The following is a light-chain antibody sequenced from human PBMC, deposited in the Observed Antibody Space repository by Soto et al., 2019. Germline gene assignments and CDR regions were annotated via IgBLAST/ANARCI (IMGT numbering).Light chain of an antibody. J-gene: IGLJ2*01. Sequence: QSALTQPRSVSGSPGQLVTISCTGTSSDVGGYNSVSWYQHHPGKAPKLMIYDVTKRPSGVPDRFSGSKSGNTASLTISGLQAEDEADYYCCSYAGSRVVFGGGPKVTVL. CDR1: SSDVGGYNS. CDR2: DVT. V-gene: IGLV2-11*01. CDR3: CSYAGSRVV.